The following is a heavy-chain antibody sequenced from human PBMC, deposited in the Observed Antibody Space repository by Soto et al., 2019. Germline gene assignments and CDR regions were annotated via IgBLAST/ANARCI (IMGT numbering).Heavy chain of an antibody. CDR2: ISSSSGYI. Sequence: GGSLRLSCAASGFTFSDYTMNWVRQAPGKGLEWVSSISSSSGYIYNADSVKGRFTISRDNAKNSLYLQMNSLRAEDTAVYYCARCYYGSGSYTSQGYGMDVWGQGTTVTVSS. CDR3: ARCYYGSGSYTSQGYGMDV. CDR1: GFTFSDYT. D-gene: IGHD3-10*01. J-gene: IGHJ6*02. V-gene: IGHV3-21*01.